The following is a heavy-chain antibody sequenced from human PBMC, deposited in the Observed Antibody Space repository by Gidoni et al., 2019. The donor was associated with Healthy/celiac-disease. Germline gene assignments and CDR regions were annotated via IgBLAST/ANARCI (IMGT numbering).Heavy chain of an antibody. CDR1: GVSISSGGSY. J-gene: IGHJ6*02. Sequence: ESGPGLVKPSQTLSLTCPVSGVSISSGGSYWSCIRQHPGKGLEWIGYIYYSGSTYYNPSLKSRVTISVDTSKNQFSLKLSSVTAADTAVYYCARERIVVVPAATSTHYYYYYGMDVWGQGTTVTVSS. V-gene: IGHV4-31*03. D-gene: IGHD2-2*01. CDR3: ARERIVVVPAATSTHYYYYYGMDV. CDR2: IYYSGST.